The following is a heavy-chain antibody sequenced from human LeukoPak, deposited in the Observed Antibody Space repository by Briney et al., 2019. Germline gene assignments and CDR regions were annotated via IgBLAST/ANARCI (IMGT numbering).Heavy chain of an antibody. Sequence: GGSLRLSCAASQFTFSNYAMSWVRQAPGKGLEWVSAISGSGNTTYFGDSVTGRFTISRDNSKNTLYLQMNSLRAEDTAVYYCARQDVVVAATQWFDPWGQGTLVTVSS. CDR1: QFTFSNYA. J-gene: IGHJ5*02. CDR3: ARQDVVVAATQWFDP. D-gene: IGHD2-15*01. CDR2: ISGSGNTT. V-gene: IGHV3-23*01.